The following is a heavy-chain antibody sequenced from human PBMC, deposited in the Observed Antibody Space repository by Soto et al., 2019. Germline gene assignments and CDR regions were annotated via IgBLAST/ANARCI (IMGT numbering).Heavy chain of an antibody. D-gene: IGHD3-10*01. CDR3: AKPRGNGPFVY. Sequence: GGSLRLSCAASGFTFSSYGMHWVRQAPGKGLEWVAVISYDGSNKYYADSVKGRFTISRDNSKNTLYLQMNSLRAEDTAVYYCAKPRGNGPFVYWGQGTLVTVSS. CDR1: GFTFSSYG. V-gene: IGHV3-30*18. J-gene: IGHJ4*02. CDR2: ISYDGSNK.